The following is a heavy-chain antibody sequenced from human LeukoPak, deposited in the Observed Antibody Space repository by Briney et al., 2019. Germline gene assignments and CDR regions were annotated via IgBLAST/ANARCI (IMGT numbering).Heavy chain of an antibody. CDR2: IYSSGGT. CDR3: ARGGADAYDVYYLDV. J-gene: IGHJ6*03. CDR1: GGSMNTYY. V-gene: IGHV4-4*07. Sequence: PSETLSLTCSVSGGSMNTYYWSWIRQPAGAGLEWIGRIYSSGGTYYNPSLKSRVTVSIDTSGNQFSLNLSSVTAADTAVYYCARGGADAYDVYYLDVWGTGTTVTVSS. D-gene: IGHD5-12*01.